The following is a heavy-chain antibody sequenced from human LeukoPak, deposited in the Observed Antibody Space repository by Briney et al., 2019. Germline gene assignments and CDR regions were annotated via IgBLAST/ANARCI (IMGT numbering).Heavy chain of an antibody. D-gene: IGHD6-13*01. V-gene: IGHV4-34*01. CDR2: INHSGST. Sequence: SETLSLTCAVYGGSFSGYYWSWIRQPPGKGLEWIGEINHSGSTNYNPSLKSRVTISVDTSKNQFSLKLSSVTAADTAVYYCARQTSGASSSWTFDYWGQGTLVTVSS. J-gene: IGHJ4*02. CDR3: ARQTSGASSSWTFDY. CDR1: GGSFSGYY.